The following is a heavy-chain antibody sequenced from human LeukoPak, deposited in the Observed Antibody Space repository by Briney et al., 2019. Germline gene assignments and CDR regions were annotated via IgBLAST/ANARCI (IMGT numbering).Heavy chain of an antibody. Sequence: SVKVSCKASGYTFTNYYMHWVRQAPGQGLEWMGGIIPIFSTTTYAQKFQGRVTVTADESTSTAYMELSSLRSEDTAVYYCAKGIKNYDILTDYYGPLKDDVMDVWGEGTTVIVSS. J-gene: IGHJ6*04. CDR2: IIPIFSTT. CDR1: GYTFTNYY. D-gene: IGHD3-9*01. V-gene: IGHV1-69*13. CDR3: AKGIKNYDILTDYYGPLKDDVMDV.